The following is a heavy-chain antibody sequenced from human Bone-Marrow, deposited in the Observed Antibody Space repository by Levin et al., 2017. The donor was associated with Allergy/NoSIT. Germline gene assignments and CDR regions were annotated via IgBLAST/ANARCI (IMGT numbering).Heavy chain of an antibody. CDR3: ATHVVKGTNWFDP. J-gene: IGHJ5*02. Sequence: PSETLSLTCAVYGGSFSGYYWSWIRQPPGKGLEWIGEINHSGSTNYNPSLKSRVTISVDTSKNQFSLKLSSVTAADTAVYYCATHVVKGTNWFDPWGQGTLVTVSS. CDR2: INHSGST. D-gene: IGHD3-22*01. V-gene: IGHV4-34*01. CDR1: GGSFSGYY.